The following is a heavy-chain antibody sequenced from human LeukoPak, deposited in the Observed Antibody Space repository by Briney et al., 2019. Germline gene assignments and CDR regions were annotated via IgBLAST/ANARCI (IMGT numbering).Heavy chain of an antibody. CDR3: ARTMVRGVTTSSDY. Sequence: GGSLRLSCSASGFTFSTYGMSWVRQAPGKGLEWVISISGSGSTTFYADSVKGRFTISRDNSKNMLYLQMTSLRAEDTAVYYCARTMVRGVTTSSDYWGQGTLVTVSS. V-gene: IGHV3-23*01. CDR2: ISGSGSTT. J-gene: IGHJ4*02. D-gene: IGHD3-10*01. CDR1: GFTFSTYG.